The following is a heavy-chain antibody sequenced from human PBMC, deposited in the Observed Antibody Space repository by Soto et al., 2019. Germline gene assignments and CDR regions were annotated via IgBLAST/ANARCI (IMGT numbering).Heavy chain of an antibody. CDR2: IYWDDDK. J-gene: IGHJ6*02. CDR1: GFSLSNARMG. D-gene: IGHD2-21*02. Sequence: SGPTLVNPTETLTLTCTVSGFSLSNARMGVSWIRQPPGKALEWLALIYWDDDKRYSPSLRSRLTITKDTSKNQVVLTMTNMDPVDTATYYCIQSRCGGDCLQSYASYYYYGMDVWGQGATVTVSS. V-gene: IGHV2-5*02. CDR3: IQSRCGGDCLQSYASYYYYGMDV.